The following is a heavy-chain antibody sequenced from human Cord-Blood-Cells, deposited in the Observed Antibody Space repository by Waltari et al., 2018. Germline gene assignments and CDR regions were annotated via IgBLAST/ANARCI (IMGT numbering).Heavy chain of an antibody. J-gene: IGHJ3*02. CDR2: MNPSSGST. D-gene: IGHD7-27*01. V-gene: IGHV1-8*03. CDR3: ARDRLTADAVDI. CDR1: GYTFTSYD. Sequence: LQLVQSGAEVKKPGASVKVSCKASGYTFTSYDSNGLRQATDQGLDWMGWMNPSSGSTGYAQKFQGRLTITRSTSISTAYMGLSSLRSEDTAVSYCARDRLTADAVDIWRQGTIVTVSS.